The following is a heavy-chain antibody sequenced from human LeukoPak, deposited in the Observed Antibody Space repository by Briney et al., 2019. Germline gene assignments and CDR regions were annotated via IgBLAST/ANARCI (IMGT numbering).Heavy chain of an antibody. V-gene: IGHV3-23*01. CDR2: ISGSDGST. Sequence: PGGSLRLSCAASGFTFSSYAMSWVRQAPGKGLEWVSAISGSDGSTYYADSVKGRFTISRDNSKNTLYLQMNSLRAEDTAVYYCAKAPYYYDSSGYYQLPFDYWGQGTLVTVSS. CDR1: GFTFSSYA. J-gene: IGHJ4*02. D-gene: IGHD3-22*01. CDR3: AKAPYYYDSSGYYQLPFDY.